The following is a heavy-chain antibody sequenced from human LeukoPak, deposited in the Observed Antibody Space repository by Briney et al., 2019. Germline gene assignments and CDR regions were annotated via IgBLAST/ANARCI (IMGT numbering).Heavy chain of an antibody. CDR1: GVTFSSYV. V-gene: IGHV3-23*01. J-gene: IGHJ3*01. CDR3: VQEGPRGLAFDV. Sequence: GGSLRLYCEASGVTFSSYVMSWVRQAPGKGPEWVSGISGSGGGTHYADFVKGRFAISRDNSKNTLYLQMNSLRAEDSAVYYCVQEGPRGLAFDVWGQGTKVTVSS. CDR2: ISGSGGGT.